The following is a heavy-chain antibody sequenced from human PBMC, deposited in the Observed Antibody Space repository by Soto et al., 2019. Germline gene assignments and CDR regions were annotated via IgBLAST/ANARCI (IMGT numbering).Heavy chain of an antibody. CDR1: GDSVSSNSAA. J-gene: IGHJ4*02. Sequence: PSQTLSLTCVISGDSVSSNSAAWNWIRQSPSRGLEWLGRTYYRSKWYNDYAVSVKSRMTINPDTSKNQFSLHLNSVTPEDTAVYYCARDRFVRSSSWYSVVYWGQGTLVTVSS. CDR3: ARDRFVRSSSWYSVVY. D-gene: IGHD6-13*01. V-gene: IGHV6-1*01. CDR2: TYYRSKWYN.